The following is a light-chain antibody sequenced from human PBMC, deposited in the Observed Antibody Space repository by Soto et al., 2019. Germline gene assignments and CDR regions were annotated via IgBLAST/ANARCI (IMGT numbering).Light chain of an antibody. J-gene: IGKJ4*01. V-gene: IGKV1-27*01. Sequence: DIPMTQSPSSLSASVGDRVTITCRASQGISNYLAWYQQKPGKDPELLIYAASTLQSGVPSRFSGSGSGTDFSLTISGLQPEDVATYYCHKYNHAPTFGGGTKVEIK. CDR1: QGISNY. CDR2: AAS. CDR3: HKYNHAPT.